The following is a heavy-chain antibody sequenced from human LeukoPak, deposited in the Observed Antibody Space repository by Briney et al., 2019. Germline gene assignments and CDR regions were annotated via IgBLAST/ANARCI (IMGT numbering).Heavy chain of an antibody. CDR3: AKDISPLLGYYFDY. J-gene: IGHJ4*02. Sequence: PGGTLRLSCAASGFTFDDYAMHWVRQAPGKGLEWVSGISWNSGSIGYADSVKGRFTISRDNAKNSLYLQMNSLRAEDTALYYCAKDISPLLGYYFDYWGQGTLVTVSP. CDR2: ISWNSGSI. D-gene: IGHD7-27*01. CDR1: GFTFDDYA. V-gene: IGHV3-9*01.